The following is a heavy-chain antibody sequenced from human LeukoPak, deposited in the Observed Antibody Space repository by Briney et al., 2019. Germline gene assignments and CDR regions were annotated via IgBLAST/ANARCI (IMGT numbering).Heavy chain of an antibody. Sequence: GGSLTLSCAASGFTLRSAWMHWVRQAPGKGLVWVSRIRGDGGDANYADFVKGRYTISRDNAKSTLYLQMNGLGVEDTAVYYCVRDIVAGSGSYSDWGQGTLVTVSS. CDR1: GFTLRSAW. CDR2: IRGDGGDA. V-gene: IGHV3-74*01. CDR3: VRDIVAGSGSYSD. D-gene: IGHD3-10*01. J-gene: IGHJ4*02.